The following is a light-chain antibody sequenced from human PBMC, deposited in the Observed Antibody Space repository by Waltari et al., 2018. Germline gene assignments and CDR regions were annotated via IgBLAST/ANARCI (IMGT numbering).Light chain of an antibody. V-gene: IGKV1-5*03. CDR3: QQYDSYSGT. Sequence: IQMTQPPSTLSASVADRVTITCRVSQIISSWLAWYQQKPGKAPKLLIYKASSLESGVPSRFSGSGAGTDFTLTISSLQPDDFATYYCQQYDSYSGTFGQGTKVEIK. CDR1: QIISSW. CDR2: KAS. J-gene: IGKJ1*01.